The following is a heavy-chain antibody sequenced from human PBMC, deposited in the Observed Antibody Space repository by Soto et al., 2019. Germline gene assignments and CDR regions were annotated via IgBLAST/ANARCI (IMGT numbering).Heavy chain of an antibody. V-gene: IGHV3-74*01. CDR2: TNSDGSST. D-gene: IGHD6-19*01. CDR1: GFTFSSYW. J-gene: IGHJ4*01. Sequence: PGGALRLSCAASGFTFSSYWMHWVRQAPGKGLVWVSRTNSDGSSTSYADSVKGRFTISRDNAKNTLYLQMDSLRAEDTAVYYCVRAPEQRPIDFWGHGSLVNVSS. CDR3: VRAPEQRPIDF.